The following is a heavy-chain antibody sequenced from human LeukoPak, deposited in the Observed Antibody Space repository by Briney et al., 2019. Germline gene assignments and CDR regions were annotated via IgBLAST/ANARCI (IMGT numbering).Heavy chain of an antibody. CDR3: ARDLPSGWYWAFDY. V-gene: IGHV3-21*01. Sequence: GGSLRLSCAASGFTFSSYSMNWVRQAPGKGLEWVSSISSSSSYTYYADSVKGRFTISRDNAKNSLYLQMNSLRAEDTAVYYCARDLPSGWYWAFDYWGQGTLVTVSS. D-gene: IGHD6-19*01. CDR2: ISSSSSYT. J-gene: IGHJ4*02. CDR1: GFTFSSYS.